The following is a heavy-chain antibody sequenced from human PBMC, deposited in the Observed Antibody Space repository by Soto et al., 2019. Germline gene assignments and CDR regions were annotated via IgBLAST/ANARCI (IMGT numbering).Heavy chain of an antibody. D-gene: IGHD4-17*01. CDR3: ARVSDGDWILGRSGFDP. CDR2: IYHSGST. V-gene: IGHV4-30-2*01. CDR1: GGSISSGDYS. J-gene: IGHJ5*02. Sequence: QLQLQESGSGLVKPSQTLSLTCTVSGGSISSGDYSWSWLRQPPGKGLEWIGYIYHSGSTYFNPSRRSGVSISVDRSENHFSLRLSSVTAADTAMYYCARVSDGDWILGRSGFDPWGQGMLVTVSS.